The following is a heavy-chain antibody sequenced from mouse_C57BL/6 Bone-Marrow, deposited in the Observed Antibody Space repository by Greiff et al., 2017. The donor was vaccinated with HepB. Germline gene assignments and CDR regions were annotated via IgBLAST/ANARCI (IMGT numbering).Heavy chain of an antibody. CDR1: GYTFTDYN. D-gene: IGHD1-1*01. Sequence: VQLQQSGPELVKPGASVKMSCKASGYTFTDYNMHWVKQSHGKSLEWIGYINPNNGGTSYNQKFKGKATLTVNKSSSTAYMELRGLTSEDSAVYYCARLSTTVVAYYFDYWGQGTTLTVSS. J-gene: IGHJ2*01. V-gene: IGHV1-22*01. CDR2: INPNNGGT. CDR3: ARLSTTVVAYYFDY.